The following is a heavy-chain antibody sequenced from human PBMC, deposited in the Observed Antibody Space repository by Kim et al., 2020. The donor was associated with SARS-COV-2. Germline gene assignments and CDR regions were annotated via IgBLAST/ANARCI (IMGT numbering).Heavy chain of an antibody. Sequence: KYYADSVKGRFTISRDNSKNTLYLQMNSLRAEDTAVYYWARDRYGDIIDYWGQGTLVTVSS. CDR3: ARDRYGDIIDY. V-gene: IGHV3-30*01. D-gene: IGHD4-17*01. J-gene: IGHJ4*02. CDR2: K.